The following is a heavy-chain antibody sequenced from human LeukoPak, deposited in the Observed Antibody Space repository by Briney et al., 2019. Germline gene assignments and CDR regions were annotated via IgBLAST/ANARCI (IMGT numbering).Heavy chain of an antibody. V-gene: IGHV3-11*06. D-gene: IGHD6-19*01. CDR2: ISSSSSYT. CDR1: GFTFSDYY. CDR3: ARGYTSGWYYFDY. Sequence: PGGSLRLSCAASGFTFSDYYMSWIRQAPGKGLEWVSYISSSSSYTNYADFVKGRFTISRDNAKNTLYLQMNSLRAEDTAVYYCARGYTSGWYYFDYWGQGTLVTVSS. J-gene: IGHJ4*02.